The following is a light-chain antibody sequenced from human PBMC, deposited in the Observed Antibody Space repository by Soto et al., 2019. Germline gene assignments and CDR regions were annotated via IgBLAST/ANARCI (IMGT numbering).Light chain of an antibody. V-gene: IGKV1-5*03. CDR1: QSISSW. CDR2: KAS. Sequence: DIQMTQSPSTLSASVGDRVTITCRASQSISSWLAWYQQKPGKAPKLLIYKASSLESGVPSRFSGSRSGTEFTLTISSLQPDDFPTYYCQQYNSYSWTFGQGTKVEIK. J-gene: IGKJ1*01. CDR3: QQYNSYSWT.